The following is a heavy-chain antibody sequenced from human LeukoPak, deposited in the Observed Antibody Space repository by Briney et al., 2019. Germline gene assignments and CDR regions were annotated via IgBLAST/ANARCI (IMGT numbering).Heavy chain of an antibody. CDR1: GFTFFSSYG. Sequence: PGRSLRLSSAASGFTFFSSYGMHWVRQAPGKGLEWVAVISHDGSDKYYVDSVKGRFTISRDNSKNTLYLQMNTLRTEDTAVYYCAKDSSGSYYSGGFDYWGQGALVTVSS. CDR2: ISHDGSDK. D-gene: IGHD3-10*01. V-gene: IGHV3-30*18. J-gene: IGHJ4*02. CDR3: AKDSSGSYYSGGFDY.